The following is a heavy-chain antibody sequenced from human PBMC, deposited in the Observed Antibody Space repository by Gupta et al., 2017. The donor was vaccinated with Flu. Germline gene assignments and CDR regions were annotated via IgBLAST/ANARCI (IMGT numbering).Heavy chain of an antibody. D-gene: IGHD5-12*01. CDR1: GFTFRSYW. CDR3: VRNRGWQQFDY. J-gene: IGHJ4*02. V-gene: IGHV3-7*01. CDR2: IAADDSVK. Sequence: EEQLVESGGGWVQPGGSLRLSCAASGFTFRSYWMDWVRQAPGKGLEWVANIAADDSVKNYADSVKGRFTISRDDAKNSLYLQMNSLRAEDTAVYYCVRNRGWQQFDYWGQGALVTVSS.